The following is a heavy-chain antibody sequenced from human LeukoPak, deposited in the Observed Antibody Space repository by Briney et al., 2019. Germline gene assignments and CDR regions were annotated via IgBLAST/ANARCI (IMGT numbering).Heavy chain of an antibody. D-gene: IGHD3-3*01. Sequence: GGSLRLSCAASGFTFSSYWIHWVRQAPGKGLVWVSRINSDGSSTSYADSVKGRFTISRDNAKNTLYLQMNSLRAEDTAVYYCARVDYDFWSGYQYYYYYMDVWGKGTTVTVSS. CDR3: ARVDYDFWSGYQYYYYYMDV. CDR2: INSDGSST. V-gene: IGHV3-74*01. J-gene: IGHJ6*03. CDR1: GFTFSSYW.